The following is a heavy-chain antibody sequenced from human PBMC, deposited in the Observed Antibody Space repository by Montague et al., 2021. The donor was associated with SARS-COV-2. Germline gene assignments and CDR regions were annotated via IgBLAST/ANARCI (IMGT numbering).Heavy chain of an antibody. D-gene: IGHD3-10*01. J-gene: IGHJ4*02. V-gene: IGHV2-70*01. Sequence: PALVKPTQTLTLTCTFSGFSLSTSGMCVGWIRQPPGKALEWLALIDWDDDKYYSTSLKTRLTISKDTSKNQVVLTMTNMDPVDTATYYCARRRYGSGSYYLDYWGQGTLVTVSS. CDR3: ARRRYGSGSYYLDY. CDR2: IDWDDDK. CDR1: GFSLSTSGMC.